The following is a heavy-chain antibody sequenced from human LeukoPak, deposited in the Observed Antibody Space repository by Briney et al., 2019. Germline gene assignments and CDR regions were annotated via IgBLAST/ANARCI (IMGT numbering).Heavy chain of an antibody. D-gene: IGHD2-2*01. Sequence: GGSLRLSCAASGFTFSSYWMSWVRQAPGKGLEWVANIKQDGSEKYYVDSVKGRFTISRDNAKNSLYLQMNSLRAEDTAVYYCARDETGYCSSTSRYAPNWFDPWGQGTLVTVSS. J-gene: IGHJ5*02. CDR1: GFTFSSYW. V-gene: IGHV3-7*01. CDR2: IKQDGSEK. CDR3: ARDETGYCSSTSRYAPNWFDP.